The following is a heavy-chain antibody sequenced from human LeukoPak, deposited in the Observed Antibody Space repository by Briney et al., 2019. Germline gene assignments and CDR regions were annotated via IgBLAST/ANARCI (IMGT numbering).Heavy chain of an antibody. D-gene: IGHD3-3*01. CDR1: GFRVTNDY. Sequence: GGSLRLSCEVSGFRVTNDYMNWVGQAPGKGLEGFSIIYAGGGTYYADSVKGRFTISRDNSKNTLYLQMNSLRAEDTAVYYCARESYGFTYYDFWSGYFFAFDIWGQGTMVTVSS. CDR2: IYAGGGT. V-gene: IGHV3-66*02. J-gene: IGHJ3*02. CDR3: ARESYGFTYYDFWSGYFFAFDI.